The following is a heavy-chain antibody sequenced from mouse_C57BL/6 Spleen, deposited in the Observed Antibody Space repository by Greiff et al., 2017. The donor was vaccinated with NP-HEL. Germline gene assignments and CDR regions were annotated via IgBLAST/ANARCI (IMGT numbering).Heavy chain of an antibody. D-gene: IGHD1-1*01. V-gene: IGHV5-17*01. CDR2: ISSGSSTI. J-gene: IGHJ4*01. CDR3: ARWYGSSPMDY. CDR1: GFTFSDYG. Sequence: EVKLEESGGGLVKPGGSLKLSCAASGFTFSDYGMHWVRQAPEKGLEWVAYISSGSSTIYYADTVKGRFTISRDNAKNTLFLQMTSLRSEDTAMYYCARWYGSSPMDYWGQGTSVTVSS.